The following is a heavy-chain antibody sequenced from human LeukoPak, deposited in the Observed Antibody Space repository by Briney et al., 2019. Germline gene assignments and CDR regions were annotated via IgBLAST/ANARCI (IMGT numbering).Heavy chain of an antibody. CDR2: IYYSGST. Sequence: SETLSLTCTVSGGSISSSSYYWGWIRQPPGRGLEWIGSIYYSGSTYYNPSLKSRVTISVDTSKNQFSLKLSSVTAADTAVYYCARGNYYDSSGYYYATAVDAFDIWGQGTMVTVSS. V-gene: IGHV4-39*07. D-gene: IGHD3-22*01. CDR3: ARGNYYDSSGYYYATAVDAFDI. CDR1: GGSISSSSYY. J-gene: IGHJ3*02.